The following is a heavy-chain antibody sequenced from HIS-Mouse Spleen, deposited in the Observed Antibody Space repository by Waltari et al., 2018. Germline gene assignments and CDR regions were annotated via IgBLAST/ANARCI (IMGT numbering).Heavy chain of an antibody. CDR1: GGSLSGYH. CDR3: ARGRSPATVTIGYYFDY. V-gene: IGHV4-34*01. D-gene: IGHD4-17*01. Sequence: QVQLQLWGPGLLKPSETLSLTCAVFGGSLSGYHLRWIRQSPGKGQEWIGEINHSGSTNYNPSLKSRVTISVDTSKNQFSLKLSSVTAADTAVYYCARGRSPATVTIGYYFDYWGQGTLVTVSS. J-gene: IGHJ4*02. CDR2: INHSGST.